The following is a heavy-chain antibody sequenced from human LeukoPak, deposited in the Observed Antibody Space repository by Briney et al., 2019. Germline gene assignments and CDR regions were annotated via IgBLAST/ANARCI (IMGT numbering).Heavy chain of an antibody. CDR2: ISYDGSNK. D-gene: IGHD1-26*01. Sequence: PGGSLRLSCAASGFTFSSYAMHWVRQAPGKGLEWVAVISYDGSNKYYADSVKGRFTISRDNSKNTLYLQMNSLRAEDTAVYYCARHSGSWNSHLYYYMDVWGKGTTVTVSS. J-gene: IGHJ6*03. CDR1: GFTFSSYA. CDR3: ARHSGSWNSHLYYYMDV. V-gene: IGHV3-30-3*01.